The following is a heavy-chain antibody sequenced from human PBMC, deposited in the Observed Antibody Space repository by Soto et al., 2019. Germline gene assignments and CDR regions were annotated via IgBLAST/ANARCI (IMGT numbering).Heavy chain of an antibody. Sequence: QVQLVESGGGVVQPGRSLGLSCAASGFSFGGYGMHWLRQVPGKGLEWVAVIRHDGSNTYYADSVRGRFTISRDNSKNTVYLQMNSLRVEDTAVYYCARDGVGATTYFGYFDYWGKGTLITVSS. D-gene: IGHD1-26*01. V-gene: IGHV3-33*01. J-gene: IGHJ4*02. CDR2: IRHDGSNT. CDR1: GFSFGGYG. CDR3: ARDGVGATTYFGYFDY.